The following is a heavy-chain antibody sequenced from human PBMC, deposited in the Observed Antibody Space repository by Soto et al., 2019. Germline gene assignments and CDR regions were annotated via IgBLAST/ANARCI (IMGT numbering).Heavy chain of an antibody. D-gene: IGHD5-18*01. Sequence: GSGPTLVNPTQALTLTCTFSGFSLSTSGMCVSWIRQPPGKALEWLALIDWDDDKYYSTSLKTRLTISKDTSKNQVVLTMTNMDPVDTATYYCARILTAIGYCGAPMDVWGQGTTVTVSS. V-gene: IGHV2-70*01. CDR3: ARILTAIGYCGAPMDV. CDR2: IDWDDDK. J-gene: IGHJ6*02. CDR1: GFSLSTSGMC.